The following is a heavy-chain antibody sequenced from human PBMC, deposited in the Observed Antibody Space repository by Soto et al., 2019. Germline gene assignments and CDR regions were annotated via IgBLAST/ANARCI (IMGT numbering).Heavy chain of an antibody. CDR3: ARDSGRSDVVPAAISAMDV. Sequence: SVKVSCKGSGGNRYTITWVRQAPGQGLEWMGRIIPMFGIATYAQNFQDRVTISADKSTSTAYMELSSLRSEDTAVYYCARDSGRSDVVPAAISAMDVWG. D-gene: IGHD2-2*01. V-gene: IGHV1-69*04. CDR1: GGNRYT. CDR2: IIPMFGIA. J-gene: IGHJ6*02.